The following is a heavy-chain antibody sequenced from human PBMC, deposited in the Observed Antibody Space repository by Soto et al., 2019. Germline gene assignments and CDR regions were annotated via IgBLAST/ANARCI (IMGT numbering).Heavy chain of an antibody. D-gene: IGHD6-13*01. CDR1: GFPFSSYG. V-gene: IGHV3-33*01. Sequence: QVQLVESGGGVVQPGRSLRLSCAASGFPFSSYGMHWVRQAPGKGLEWVAVIWYDGSNKYYADSVKGRFTISRDNSKNTLYLQMNSLRAEDTAVYYCARGAVAAAGIGHYYGMDVWGQGTTVTVSS. CDR3: ARGAVAAAGIGHYYGMDV. J-gene: IGHJ6*02. CDR2: IWYDGSNK.